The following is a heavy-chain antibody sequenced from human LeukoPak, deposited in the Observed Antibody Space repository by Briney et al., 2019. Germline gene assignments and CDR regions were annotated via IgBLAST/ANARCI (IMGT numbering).Heavy chain of an antibody. Sequence: PSQTLSLTCTVSGGSISSGSYYWSWIRQPAGKGLEWIGRIYTSGSTNYNPSLKCRVTISVDTSKNQFSLKLSSVTAADTAVYYCARLSIAARQGLDYWGQGTLVTVSS. CDR1: GGSISSGSYY. V-gene: IGHV4-61*02. J-gene: IGHJ4*02. CDR3: ARLSIAARQGLDY. D-gene: IGHD6-6*01. CDR2: IYTSGST.